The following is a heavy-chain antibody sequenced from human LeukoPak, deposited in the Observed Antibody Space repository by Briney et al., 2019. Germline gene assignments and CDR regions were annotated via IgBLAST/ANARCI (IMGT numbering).Heavy chain of an antibody. CDR2: IYYSGST. CDR3: ARASVVVPAASYYYYYYMDV. Sequence: SETLSLTCTVSGGSISSGGYHWSWIRQPPGKGLEWIGYIYYSGSTNYNPSLKSRVTISVDTSKNQFSLKLSSVTAADTAVYYCARASVVVPAASYYYYYYMDVWGKGTTVTVSS. J-gene: IGHJ6*03. V-gene: IGHV4-61*08. D-gene: IGHD2-2*01. CDR1: GGSISSGGYH.